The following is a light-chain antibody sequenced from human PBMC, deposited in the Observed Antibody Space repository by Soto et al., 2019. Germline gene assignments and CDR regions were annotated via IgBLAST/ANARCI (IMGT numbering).Light chain of an antibody. CDR2: LESSGSY. V-gene: IGLV4-60*02. Sequence: QLVLTQSSSASASLGSSVKLTCTLSSGHSGYIIAWHQQQPGKAPRYLMNLESSGSYNKGSGIPDRFSASSSGADRYLTISNLQFEDEADYYCETWDTNTWVFGGGTKLTVL. J-gene: IGLJ3*02. CDR1: SGHSGYI. CDR3: ETWDTNTWV.